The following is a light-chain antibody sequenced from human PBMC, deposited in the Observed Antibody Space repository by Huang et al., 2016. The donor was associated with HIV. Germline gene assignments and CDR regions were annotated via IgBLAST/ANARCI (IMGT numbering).Light chain of an antibody. V-gene: IGKV1-NL1*01. CDR3: QQYHGIPWT. CDR2: ATS. J-gene: IGKJ1*01. CDR1: QGIGNS. Sequence: DIQMTQSPSSLSASVGERFTITCRASQGIGNSLAWYQQKPEKAPRLLLYATSRLESGVPSRFSGSGSGTHYTLTISTLQPEDIASYYCQQYHGIPWTFGQGTKVEIK.